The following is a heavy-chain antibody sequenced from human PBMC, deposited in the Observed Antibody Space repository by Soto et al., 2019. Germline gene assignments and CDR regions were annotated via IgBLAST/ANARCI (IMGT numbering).Heavy chain of an antibody. V-gene: IGHV4-39*01. J-gene: IGHJ4*02. CDR2: INYGGSP. CDR1: GGSISSSGYY. Sequence: QLQLQESGPGLVKPSETLSLTCTVSGGSISSSGYYWGWIRQPPGKGLEWIGSINYGGSPYYNPSLKSRVTISVDTSTNQFSLKLSSVTAADTAVSYCARLPHYGDPKAGIWGRGTLVTVSS. CDR3: ARLPHYGDPKAGI. D-gene: IGHD4-17*01.